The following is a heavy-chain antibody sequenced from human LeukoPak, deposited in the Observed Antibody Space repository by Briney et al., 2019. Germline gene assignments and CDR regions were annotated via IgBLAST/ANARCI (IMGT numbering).Heavy chain of an antibody. D-gene: IGHD2/OR15-2a*01. J-gene: IGHJ4*02. V-gene: IGHV4-59*01. CDR1: GGSISSYY. CDR2: IYYSGST. CDR3: ARSHPFPEFDY. Sequence: SETLSLTCTVSGGSISSYYWSWIRQPPGKGLEWIGYIYYSGSTNYNPSLKSRVTISVDTSKNQFSLKLSSVTAADTALYYCARSHPFPEFDYWGQGTLVTVSS.